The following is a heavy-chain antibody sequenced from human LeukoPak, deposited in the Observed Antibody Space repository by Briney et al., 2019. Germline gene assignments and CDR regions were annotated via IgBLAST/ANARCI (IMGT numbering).Heavy chain of an antibody. Sequence: SETLSLTCAVYGGSFSGCYWSWIRQPPGKGLEWIGEINHSGSTNYNPSLKSRVTISVDTSKNQFSLKLSSVTAADTAVYYCARAGGNSPFDYWGQGTLVTVSS. CDR1: GGSFSGCY. CDR3: ARAGGNSPFDY. CDR2: INHSGST. V-gene: IGHV4-34*01. D-gene: IGHD4-23*01. J-gene: IGHJ4*02.